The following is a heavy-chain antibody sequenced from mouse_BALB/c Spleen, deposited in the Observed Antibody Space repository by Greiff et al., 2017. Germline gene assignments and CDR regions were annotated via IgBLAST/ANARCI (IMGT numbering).Heavy chain of an antibody. V-gene: IGHV3-2*02. CDR3: ARAPPSLMMNYAMDY. CDR1: GYSITSDYA. J-gene: IGHJ4*01. CDR2: ISYSGST. D-gene: IGHD2-3*01. Sequence: EVQLQESGPGLVKPSQSLSLTCTVTGYSITSDYAWNWIRQFPGNKLEWMGYISYSGSTSYNPSLKSRISITRDTSKNQFFLQLNSVTTEDTATYYCARAPPSLMMNYAMDYWGQGTSVTVSS.